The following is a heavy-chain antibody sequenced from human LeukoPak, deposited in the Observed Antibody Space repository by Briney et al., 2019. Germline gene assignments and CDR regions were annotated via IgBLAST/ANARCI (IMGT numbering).Heavy chain of an antibody. V-gene: IGHV1-8*03. J-gene: IGHJ6*03. CDR1: GYTFTSYD. Sequence: ASVKVSCKASGYTFTSYDINWVRQATGQGLEWMGWMNPNSGNTGYAQKFQGRVTITRNTSISTAYMELSSLRSEDTTVYYCARGFLSGTSYYYYYMDVWGKGTTVTVSS. D-gene: IGHD3-9*01. CDR3: ARGFLSGTSYYYYYMDV. CDR2: MNPNSGNT.